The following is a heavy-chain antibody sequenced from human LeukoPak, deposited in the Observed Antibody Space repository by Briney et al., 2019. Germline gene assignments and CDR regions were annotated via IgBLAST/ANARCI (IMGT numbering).Heavy chain of an antibody. J-gene: IGHJ4*02. D-gene: IGHD3-10*01. V-gene: IGHV3-49*04. CDR1: GFTFGDYA. Sequence: AGGSLRLSCTASGFTFGDYAMSWVRQAPGKGLEWVGFIRSKAYGGTTEYAASVKGRFTISRDDSKSIAYLQMNSLKTEDTAVYYCTQLWFGELPLSWGQGTLVTVSS. CDR3: TQLWFGELPLS. CDR2: IRSKAYGGTT.